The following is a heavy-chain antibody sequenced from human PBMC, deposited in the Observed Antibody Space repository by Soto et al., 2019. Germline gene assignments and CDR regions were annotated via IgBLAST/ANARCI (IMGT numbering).Heavy chain of an antibody. V-gene: IGHV4-31*03. Sequence: QVQLQESGPGLVKPSQTLSLTCTVSGGSISSGDYYWSWIRQHPGKGLEWIGYIYYSGSTYYNPSLTGRVTRSVDTSKNQFSLTRSSVTAAGTAVYYCATDGAGSYNATTFDYWGQGTLVTVSS. J-gene: IGHJ4*02. CDR1: GGSISSGDYY. CDR2: IYYSGST. CDR3: ATDGAGSYNATTFDY. D-gene: IGHD3-10*01.